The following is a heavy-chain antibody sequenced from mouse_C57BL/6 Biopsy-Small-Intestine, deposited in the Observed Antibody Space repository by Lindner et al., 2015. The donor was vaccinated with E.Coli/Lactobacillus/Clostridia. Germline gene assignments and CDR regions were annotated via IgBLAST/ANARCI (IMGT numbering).Heavy chain of an antibody. D-gene: IGHD2-3*01. CDR2: ISDGGSYT. V-gene: IGHV5-4*01. CDR3: ARDDGYYQRAWFAY. CDR1: GFTFSSYA. J-gene: IGHJ3*01. Sequence: LQESGGGLVKPGGSLKLSCAASGFTFSSYAMSWVRQTPEKRLEWVATISDGGSYTYYPDNVKGRFTISRDNAKNNLYLQMSHLKSEDTAMYYCARDDGYYQRAWFAYWGQGTLVTVSA.